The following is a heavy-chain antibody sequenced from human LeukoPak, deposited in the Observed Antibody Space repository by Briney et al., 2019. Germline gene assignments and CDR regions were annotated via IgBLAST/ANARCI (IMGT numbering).Heavy chain of an antibody. V-gene: IGHV1-69*04. CDR1: GGTFSSYA. D-gene: IGHD3-22*01. CDR3: ARDLAYYYDSSGYYFDY. J-gene: IGHJ4*02. Sequence: ASVKVSCKASGGTFSSYAISWVRQAPGQGLEWMGRIIPILGIANYAQKFQGRVTITADKSTSTAYMELSSLRSEDTAVYYCARDLAYYYDSSGYYFDYWGQGTLVTVSS. CDR2: IIPILGIA.